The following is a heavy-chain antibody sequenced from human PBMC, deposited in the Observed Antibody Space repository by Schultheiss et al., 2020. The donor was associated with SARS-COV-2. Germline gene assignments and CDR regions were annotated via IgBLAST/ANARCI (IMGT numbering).Heavy chain of an antibody. Sequence: GGSLRLSCAASGFTFSDYYMSWIRQAPGKGLEWVSAISWNSVSIGYADSVKGRFTISRDNAKNSLYLQMNSLRAEDTAVYHCARSKSYSTSDAFDIWGQGTMVTVSS. CDR2: ISWNSVSI. CDR3: ARSKSYSTSDAFDI. CDR1: GFTFSDYY. D-gene: IGHD1-26*01. V-gene: IGHV3-69-1*01. J-gene: IGHJ3*02.